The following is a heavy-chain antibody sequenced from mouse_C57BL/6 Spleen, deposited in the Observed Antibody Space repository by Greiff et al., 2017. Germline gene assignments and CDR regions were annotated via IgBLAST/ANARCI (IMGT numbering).Heavy chain of an antibody. CDR2: ISYDGSN. D-gene: IGHD2-4*01. CDR1: GYSITSGYY. CDR3: ASIPSYDYSWFAY. J-gene: IGHJ3*01. V-gene: IGHV3-6*01. Sequence: EVKLQESGPGLVKPSQSLSLTCSVTGYSITSGYYWNWIRQFPGNKLEWMGYISYDGSNNYNPSLKNRISITRDTSKNQFFLKLNSVTTEDTATYYCASIPSYDYSWFAYWGQGTLVTVSA.